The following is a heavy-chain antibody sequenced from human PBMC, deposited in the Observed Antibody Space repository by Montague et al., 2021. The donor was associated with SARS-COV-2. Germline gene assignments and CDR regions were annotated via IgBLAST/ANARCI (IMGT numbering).Heavy chain of an antibody. V-gene: IGHV4-39*01. CDR1: GGSISSSSYY. D-gene: IGHD2-2*01. CDR3: ARLHCSSTSCYYLFFAETSHFDY. Sequence: SETLSLTCTVSGGSISSSSYYWGWIRQPPGRGLEWIGSIYYSGSTYYNPSLKSRVTISVDTSKNQFSLKLSSVTAADTAVYYCARLHCSSTSCYYLFFAETSHFDYWGQGTTVTVSS. CDR2: IYYSGST. J-gene: IGHJ4*03.